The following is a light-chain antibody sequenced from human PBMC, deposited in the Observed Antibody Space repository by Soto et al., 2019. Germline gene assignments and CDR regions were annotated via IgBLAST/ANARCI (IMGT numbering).Light chain of an antibody. CDR2: DVS. J-gene: IGLJ2*01. CDR3: SSDTSSSTVV. Sequence: QSALTQPASVSGSPGQSITISCTGTSSDVGGYNYVCWYQQHPGKAPKLMIYDVSNRPSGVSNRFSGSKSGNTASLTISGLQAEDEADYYCSSDTSSSTVVFGGGTKLTVL. CDR1: SSDVGGYNY. V-gene: IGLV2-14*01.